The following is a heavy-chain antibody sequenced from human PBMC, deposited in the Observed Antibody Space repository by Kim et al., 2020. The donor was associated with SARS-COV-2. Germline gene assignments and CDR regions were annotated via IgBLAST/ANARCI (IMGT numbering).Heavy chain of an antibody. CDR3: AREPDPKVPAATPTADDAFDI. V-gene: IGHV3-11*01. Sequence: GGSLRLSCAASGFTFSDYYMSWIRQAPGKGLEWVSYISSSGSTIYYADSVKGRFTISRDNAKNSLYLQMNSLRAEDTAVYYCAREPDPKVPAATPTADDAFDIWGQGTMVTVSS. D-gene: IGHD2-2*01. CDR2: ISSSGSTI. J-gene: IGHJ3*02. CDR1: GFTFSDYY.